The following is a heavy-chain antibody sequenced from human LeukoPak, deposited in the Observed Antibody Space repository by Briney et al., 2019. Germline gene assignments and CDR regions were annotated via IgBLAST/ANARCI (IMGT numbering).Heavy chain of an antibody. Sequence: GGSLGLSCAASGFTFSSYGMHWVRQAPGKGLEWVALIWYDGSNKYYTDSVKGRLTISRDNSKNTLYLQMNGLRAEDTAIYYCAREGPRGNSQFDYWGQGTLVTVSS. D-gene: IGHD2/OR15-2a*01. CDR3: AREGPRGNSQFDY. CDR2: IWYDGSNK. J-gene: IGHJ4*02. CDR1: GFTFSSYG. V-gene: IGHV3-33*01.